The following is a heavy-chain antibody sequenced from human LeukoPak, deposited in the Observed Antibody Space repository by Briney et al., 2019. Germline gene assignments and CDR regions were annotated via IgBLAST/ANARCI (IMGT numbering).Heavy chain of an antibody. CDR1: GGSISSYY. CDR3: ARAPSSGSYLYYYYYYMDV. J-gene: IGHJ6*03. V-gene: IGHV4-59*01. CDR2: IYYSGST. Sequence: SETLSLTCTVSGGSISSYYWSWIRQPPGKGLGWIGYIYYSGSTNYNPSLKSRVTISVDTSKNQFSLKLSSVTAADTAVYYCARAPSSGSYLYYYYYYMDVWGKGTTVTVSS. D-gene: IGHD1-26*01.